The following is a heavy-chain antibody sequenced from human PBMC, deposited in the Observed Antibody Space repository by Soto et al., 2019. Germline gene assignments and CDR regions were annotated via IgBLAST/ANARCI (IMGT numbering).Heavy chain of an antibody. CDR2: VYYIGST. CDR3: ARGANHYYYHGIDV. V-gene: IGHV4-59*02. D-gene: IGHD1-26*01. Sequence: QVQLQESGPGLVKPSETLSLTCSVSGGSVNDYYWSWVRQPPGKRLEWIGFVYYIGSTNYNPSLKSRVTISVDTSKIQFSLKLRSVNAAETAVYYCARGANHYYYHGIDVWGQGTTVTVSS. CDR1: GGSVNDYY. J-gene: IGHJ6*02.